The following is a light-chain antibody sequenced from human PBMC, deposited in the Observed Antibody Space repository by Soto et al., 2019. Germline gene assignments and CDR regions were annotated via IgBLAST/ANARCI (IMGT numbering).Light chain of an antibody. CDR1: SSDIGRYDY. J-gene: IGLJ1*01. CDR2: EVS. CDR3: SSYTSSSTLDYV. V-gene: IGLV2-14*01. Sequence: QSALTQPASVSGSPGQSITISCTGSSSDIGRYDYVSWYQQLPGKAPKLMIYEVSNRPSGVSNRFSGSKSGNTASLTISGLQAEDEADYYCSSYTSSSTLDYVFGTGTKLTVL.